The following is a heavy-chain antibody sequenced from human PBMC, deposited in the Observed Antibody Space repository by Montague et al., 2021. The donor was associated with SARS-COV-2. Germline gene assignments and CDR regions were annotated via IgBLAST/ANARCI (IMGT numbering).Heavy chain of an antibody. CDR2: IYYSGST. V-gene: IGHV4-59*01. CDR1: GGSISSYY. J-gene: IGHJ3*02. D-gene: IGHD5-18*01. Sequence: SETLSLTCTVSGGSISSYYWSWIRQPPGKGLEWIGYIYYSGSTNYNPSLKSRVTISLDTSKNQFSLKLNSVTAADTAVYYCARGSYGSDAFDIWGQGTMVTGSS. CDR3: ARGSYGSDAFDI.